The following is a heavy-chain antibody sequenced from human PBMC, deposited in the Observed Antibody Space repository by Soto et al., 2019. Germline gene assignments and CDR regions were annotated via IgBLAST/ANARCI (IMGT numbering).Heavy chain of an antibody. J-gene: IGHJ6*02. V-gene: IGHV2-70*20. D-gene: IGHD6-13*01. CDR3: ARIPVAAAGFYGMDV. CDR1: GLSLSTRGMC. Sequence: SGPTLLNPTQTLTLTSTFSGLSLSTRGMCVGWVRQPPGKALEWLALIHCHDDKYYRTSLKTSPTISNDTTKNHVVRTMSNMDPVDTATYYCARIPVAAAGFYGMDVWGHGTTVTVSS. CDR2: IHCHDDK.